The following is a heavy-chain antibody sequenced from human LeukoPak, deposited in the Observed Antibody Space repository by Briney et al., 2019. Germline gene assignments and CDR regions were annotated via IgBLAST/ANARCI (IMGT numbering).Heavy chain of an antibody. J-gene: IGHJ5*02. CDR2: ISAYNGNT. V-gene: IGHV1-18*01. Sequence: ASVKVSCKATGYTFTSYGISWVRQSPGQGLEWMGWISAYNGNTNYAQKLQGRVTMTTVTSTSTAYMGRRSLRSDDTAGYYCAREQNHLGRGWFDPWGQGTLVSVSS. CDR1: GYTFTSYG. CDR3: AREQNHLGRGWFDP. D-gene: IGHD2/OR15-2a*01.